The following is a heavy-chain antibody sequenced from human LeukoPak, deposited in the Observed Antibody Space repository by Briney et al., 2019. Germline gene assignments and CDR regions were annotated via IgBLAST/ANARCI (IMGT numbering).Heavy chain of an antibody. CDR3: ARVDTYYDILTGYDDAFDI. J-gene: IGHJ3*02. CDR1: GFTLSSYS. D-gene: IGHD3-9*01. V-gene: IGHV3-21*01. CDR2: ISSSSSYI. Sequence: GGSLRLSCAASGFTLSSYSMNWVRQAPGKGLEWVSSISSSSSYIYYADSVKGRFTISRDNAKNSLYLQMNSLRAEDTAVYYCARVDTYYDILTGYDDAFDIWGQGTMVTVSS.